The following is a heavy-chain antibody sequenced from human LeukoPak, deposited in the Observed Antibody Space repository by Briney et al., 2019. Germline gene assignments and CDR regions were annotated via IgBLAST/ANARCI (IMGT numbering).Heavy chain of an antibody. Sequence: SETLSLTCTVSGGSIIRVSYYWGWIRQPPGKGLEWIGSMYYSDSGNIYYNPSLKNRVTISVDTSKNQLSLKLSSVTAADTAVYYCARHYYDTSVYFPYYFDSWGQGTLVTVSS. V-gene: IGHV4-39*01. CDR3: ARHYYDTSVYFPYYFDS. CDR1: GGSIIRVSYY. CDR2: MYYSDSGNI. J-gene: IGHJ4*02. D-gene: IGHD3-22*01.